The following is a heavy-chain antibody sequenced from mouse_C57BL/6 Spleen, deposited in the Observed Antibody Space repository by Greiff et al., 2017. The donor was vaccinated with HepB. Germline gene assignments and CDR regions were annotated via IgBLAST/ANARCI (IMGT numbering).Heavy chain of an antibody. Sequence: VQLKESGPELVKPGASVKISCKASGYSFTGYYMNWVKQSPEKSLEWIGEINPSTGGTTYNQKFKAKATLTVDKSSSTAYMQLKRLTSEDSAVYYCASLYGNYRYFDVWGTGTTVTVSS. J-gene: IGHJ1*03. CDR2: INPSTGGT. CDR1: GYSFTGYY. V-gene: IGHV1-42*01. CDR3: ASLYGNYRYFDV. D-gene: IGHD2-1*01.